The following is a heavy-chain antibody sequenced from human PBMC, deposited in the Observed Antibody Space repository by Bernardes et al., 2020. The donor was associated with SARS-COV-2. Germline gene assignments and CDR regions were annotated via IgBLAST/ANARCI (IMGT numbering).Heavy chain of an antibody. V-gene: IGHV1-8*01. Sequence: ASVKVSCKASGYTFNSYDINWVRQASGQGLEWMGWMNPNSGNTDYAQKFQGRVTMTRNTSISTAYMELSSLRSEDTAVYYCAVRLMAGYSSSWWGDWFDPWGQGTLVTVSS. CDR2: MNPNSGNT. J-gene: IGHJ5*02. CDR1: GYTFNSYD. D-gene: IGHD6-13*01. CDR3: AVRLMAGYSSSWWGDWFDP.